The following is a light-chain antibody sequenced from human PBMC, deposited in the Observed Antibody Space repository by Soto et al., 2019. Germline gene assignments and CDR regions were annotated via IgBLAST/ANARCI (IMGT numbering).Light chain of an antibody. CDR3: QHNGSSVT. V-gene: IGKV3-20*01. Sequence: EIVLTQSPGTLSLSPGERATLYCRASQSVSSSYLAWYQQKPGQAPSLLIYVAFTRSTGIPARFSGTGSGTEFTLTTISRQAEDFVVEYYRQHNGSSVTFGQGTKVDIK. J-gene: IGKJ1*01. CDR1: QSVSSSY. CDR2: VAF.